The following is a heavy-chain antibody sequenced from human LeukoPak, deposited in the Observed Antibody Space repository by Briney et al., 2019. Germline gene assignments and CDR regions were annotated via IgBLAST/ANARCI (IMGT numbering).Heavy chain of an antibody. Sequence: GGSLRLSCAASGFTFSSYAMHWVRQAPGKGLEWVAVISYDGSNKYYADSVKGRFTISRDNSKNTLYLQMNSLRAEDTAVYYCAKDRDYYDILTGYYKGGFDYWGQGTLVTVSS. CDR3: AKDRDYYDILTGYYKGGFDY. CDR2: ISYDGSNK. V-gene: IGHV3-30-3*01. J-gene: IGHJ4*02. CDR1: GFTFSSYA. D-gene: IGHD3-9*01.